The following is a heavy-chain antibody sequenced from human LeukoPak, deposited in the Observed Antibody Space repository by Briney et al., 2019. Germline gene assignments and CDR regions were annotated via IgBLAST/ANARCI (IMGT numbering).Heavy chain of an antibody. CDR3: ARDQNFAVTPHY. Sequence: GGSLRLSCAASGFTFSTYTMNWVRQAPGKGLDWVSSISSSGTYIYYADSLKGRFTISRDNAKNSLYLQMNSLSAEDTAVYYCARDQNFAVTPHYWGQGTLVTVSS. CDR1: GFTFSTYT. D-gene: IGHD4-17*01. CDR2: ISSSGTYI. J-gene: IGHJ4*02. V-gene: IGHV3-21*01.